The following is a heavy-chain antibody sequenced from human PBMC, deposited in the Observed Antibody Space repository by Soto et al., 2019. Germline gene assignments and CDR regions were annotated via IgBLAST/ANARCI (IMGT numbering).Heavy chain of an antibody. Sequence: GGSLRLSCAASGFTFSSHWMSWVRQAPGKGLEWVANIKQDGSEKYYVDSVKGRFTISRDNAKNSLYLQMNSLRAEDTAVYYCARDIGRLGDYYSDYWGQGTLVTVSS. CDR1: GFTFSSHW. D-gene: IGHD2-21*02. CDR3: ARDIGRLGDYYSDY. V-gene: IGHV3-7*05. CDR2: IKQDGSEK. J-gene: IGHJ4*02.